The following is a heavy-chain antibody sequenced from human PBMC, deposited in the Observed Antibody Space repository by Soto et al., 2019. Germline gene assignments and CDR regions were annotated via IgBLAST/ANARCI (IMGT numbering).Heavy chain of an antibody. Sequence: EVQLVESGGGLVKPGGSLRLSCAASGFTFSSVWMNWVRQAPGKGLEWVGRIKSKTDGGTTDYAAPVKGRFTISRDDSKNTLYLQMNSLKTEDTAVYYCTTPKHFYDSSCCKNWGQGTLVTVSS. V-gene: IGHV3-15*07. J-gene: IGHJ4*02. CDR2: IKSKTDGGTT. CDR1: GFTFSSVW. CDR3: TTPKHFYDSSCCKN. D-gene: IGHD3-22*01.